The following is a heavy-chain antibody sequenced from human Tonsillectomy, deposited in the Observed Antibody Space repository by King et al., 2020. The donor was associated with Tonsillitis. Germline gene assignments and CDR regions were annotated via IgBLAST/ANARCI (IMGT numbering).Heavy chain of an antibody. CDR3: ASETAVAGTESFDY. J-gene: IGHJ4*02. CDR1: GGSISSSSYY. CDR2: IYYSGST. V-gene: IGHV4-39*07. Sequence: QLQESGPGLVKPSETLSLTCTVSGGSISSSSYYWGWIRQPPGKGLEWIGSIYYSGSTYYNPSLKSRVTISVDTSKNQFSLKLSSVTAADTAVYYCASETAVAGTESFDYWGQGTLVTVSS. D-gene: IGHD6-19*01.